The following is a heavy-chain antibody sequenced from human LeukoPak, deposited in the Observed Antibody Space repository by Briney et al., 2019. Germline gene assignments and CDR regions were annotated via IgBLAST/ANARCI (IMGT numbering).Heavy chain of an antibody. Sequence: SETLSLTCTVSGGSISNYYWGWIRQPPGKGLEWIGSIYYSGSTYYNPSLKSRVTISVDTSKNQFSLKLSSVTAADTAVYYCARHLNYDSSGYYYFPYYFDYWGQGTLVTVSS. CDR3: ARHLNYDSSGYYYFPYYFDY. V-gene: IGHV4-39*01. CDR2: IYYSGST. CDR1: GGSISNYY. D-gene: IGHD3-22*01. J-gene: IGHJ4*02.